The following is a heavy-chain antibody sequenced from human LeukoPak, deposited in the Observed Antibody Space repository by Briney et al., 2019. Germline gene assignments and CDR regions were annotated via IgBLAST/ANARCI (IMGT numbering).Heavy chain of an antibody. Sequence: GGSLRLSCAASGFTFNSYGMHWVRQAPGKGLEWEAVIWYDGSNKYYADSVKGRFTISRDNSKNTLYLQMNSLRAEDTAVYYCARDPAFVVVPAANDAFDIWGQGTMVTVSS. CDR2: IWYDGSNK. V-gene: IGHV3-33*01. CDR1: GFTFNSYG. D-gene: IGHD2-2*01. J-gene: IGHJ3*02. CDR3: ARDPAFVVVPAANDAFDI.